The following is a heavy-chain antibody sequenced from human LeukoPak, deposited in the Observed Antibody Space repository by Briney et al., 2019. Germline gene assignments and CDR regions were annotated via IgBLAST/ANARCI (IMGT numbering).Heavy chain of an antibody. D-gene: IGHD6-19*01. J-gene: IGHJ4*02. Sequence: PGGTLRLSCAASGFTFSSYSMSWVRQAPGKGLEWVSAISTTGGSTYYADSVKGRFTISRDNSKNTLLQQMNSIRAEDTAVYYCAKATSGWPEYYFDYWGQGTLVTVSS. CDR3: AKATSGWPEYYFDY. CDR2: ISTTGGST. CDR1: GFTFSSYS. V-gene: IGHV3-23*01.